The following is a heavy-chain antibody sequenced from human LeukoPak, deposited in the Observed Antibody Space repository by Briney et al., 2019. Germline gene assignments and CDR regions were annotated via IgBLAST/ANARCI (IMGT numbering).Heavy chain of an antibody. CDR1: GGSFSGYY. CDR2: INHSGST. Sequence: SETLSLTCAVYGGSFSGYYWSWIRQPPGKGLEWIGEINHSGSTNYNPSLKSRVTISVDTSRNQFSLRLSSMTAADTAVYYCARQGGYDFAAPDYWGQGTLVTVSS. D-gene: IGHD5-12*01. J-gene: IGHJ4*02. V-gene: IGHV4-34*01. CDR3: ARQGGYDFAAPDY.